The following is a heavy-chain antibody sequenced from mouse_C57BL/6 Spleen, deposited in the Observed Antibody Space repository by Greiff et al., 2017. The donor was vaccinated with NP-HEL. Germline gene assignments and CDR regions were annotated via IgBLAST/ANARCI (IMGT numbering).Heavy chain of an antibody. V-gene: IGHV3-1*01. CDR3: ARAGSSGLFYYAMDY. D-gene: IGHD3-2*02. CDR1: GYSITSGYD. J-gene: IGHJ4*01. Sequence: EVQLQESGPGMVKPSQSLSLTCTVTGYSITSGYDWHWIRHFPGNKLEWMGYISYSGSTNYNPSLKSRISITHDTSKNHFFLKLNSVTTEDTATYYCARAGSSGLFYYAMDYWGQGTSVTVSS. CDR2: ISYSGST.